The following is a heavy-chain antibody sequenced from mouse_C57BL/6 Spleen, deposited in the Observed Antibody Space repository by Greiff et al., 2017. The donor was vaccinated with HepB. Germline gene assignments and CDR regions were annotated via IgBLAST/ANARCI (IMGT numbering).Heavy chain of an antibody. J-gene: IGHJ4*01. D-gene: IGHD2-1*01. CDR1: GYAFSSSW. CDR2: SYPGDGDT. Sequence: QVQLQQSGPELVKPGASVKISCKASGYAFSSSWMNWVKQRHGKGLEWIGRSYPGDGDTNYNGKCKGKATLTADKSSSTAYMQLSSLTSEDSAVYFCAKIYYGNYYAMDYWGQGTSVTVSS. CDR3: AKIYYGNYYAMDY. V-gene: IGHV1-82*01.